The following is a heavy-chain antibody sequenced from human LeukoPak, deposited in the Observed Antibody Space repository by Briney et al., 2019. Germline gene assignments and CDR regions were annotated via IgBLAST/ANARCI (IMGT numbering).Heavy chain of an antibody. CDR2: ISSSGSLI. D-gene: IGHD3-10*01. J-gene: IGHJ3*02. V-gene: IGHV3-48*01. CDR3: ARVKVRGVIIIAFDI. CDR1: GFTFSTYS. Sequence: GGSLRLSCAASGFTFSTYSMNWVRQAPGKGLEWVSYISSSGSLIHDSDSVKGRFTISRDNAKNSLYLQMNTLRADDTAVYYCARVKVRGVIIIAFDIWGQGTMVTVSS.